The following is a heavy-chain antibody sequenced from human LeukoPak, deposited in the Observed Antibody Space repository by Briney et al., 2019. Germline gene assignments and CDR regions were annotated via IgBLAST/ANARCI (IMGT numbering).Heavy chain of an antibody. CDR1: GFTFSGYW. CDR3: ARVADYDFLSGYYSPFDH. V-gene: IGHV3-7*01. Sequence: GSLRLSCAASGFTFSGYWMSWVRQAPGKGLEWVANIKQDESEEYYVDSVKGRFTISRDNGKKSLYLQMNSLRAEDTAVYYCARVADYDFLSGYYSPFDHWGQGILVTVSS. CDR2: IKQDESEE. J-gene: IGHJ4*02. D-gene: IGHD3-3*01.